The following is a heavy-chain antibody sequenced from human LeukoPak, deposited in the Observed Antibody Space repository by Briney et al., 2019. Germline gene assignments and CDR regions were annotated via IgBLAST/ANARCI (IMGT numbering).Heavy chain of an antibody. J-gene: IGHJ5*02. Sequence: PSETLSLTCAVSGXSISSSSYYWGWIRQPPGKGLEWIASIYYSGNTYYNPSLKSRVSISVDTSKNQFSLKLTSVTAADTATYYCARQQCNGGSCYSRAIWFDPWGQGILVTVSS. CDR3: ARQQCNGGSCYSRAIWFDP. CDR1: GXSISSSSYY. D-gene: IGHD2-15*01. CDR2: IYYSGNT. V-gene: IGHV4-39*01.